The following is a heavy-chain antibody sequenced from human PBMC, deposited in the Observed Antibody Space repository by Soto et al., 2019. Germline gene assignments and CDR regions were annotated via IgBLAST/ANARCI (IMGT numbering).Heavy chain of an antibody. J-gene: IGHJ4*02. V-gene: IGHV4-34*01. CDR3: ARENTTGFFHY. D-gene: IGHD2-8*02. CDR2: INHSGST. CDR1: GGSFSGYY. Sequence: SETLSLTCAGYGGSFSGYYWTWIRQPPGTGLEWIGEINHSGSTNYNPSLKSRVTISVDTSKNQFSLKLTSVTAADTAVYYCARENTTGFFHYWGQGPLVTVSP.